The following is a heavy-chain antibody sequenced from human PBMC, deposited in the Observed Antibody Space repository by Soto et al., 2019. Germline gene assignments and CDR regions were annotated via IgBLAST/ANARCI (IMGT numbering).Heavy chain of an antibody. CDR1: GGSLSTNP. D-gene: IGHD2-15*01. V-gene: IGHV1-69*06. CDR2: TGSGTGPR. CDR3: ARRDSGGFYRFFDS. Sequence: QVQLVQSGTEVKKPGSSVKVSCKASGGSLSTNPISWVRQAPGQGLEWMGGTGSGTGPRNHAQKFQGRLTVNADKSTSTVYMEMTNLSSEDTAVYYCARRDSGGFYRFFDSWGQGTLVTVSS. J-gene: IGHJ4*02.